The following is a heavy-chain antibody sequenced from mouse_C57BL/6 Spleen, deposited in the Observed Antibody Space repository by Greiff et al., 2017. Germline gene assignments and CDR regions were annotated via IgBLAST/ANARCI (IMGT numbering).Heavy chain of an antibody. J-gene: IGHJ3*01. D-gene: IGHD2-3*01. CDR3: AIYDGAFAY. CDR1: GYSITSGYY. V-gene: IGHV3-6*01. CDR2: ISYDGSN. Sequence: EVKLQESGPGLVKPSQSLSLTCSVTGYSITSGYYWNWIRQFPGNKLEWMGYISYDGSNNYNPSLKNRISITRDTSKNQFFLKLNSVTTEDTAAYYCAIYDGAFAYWGQGTLVTVSA.